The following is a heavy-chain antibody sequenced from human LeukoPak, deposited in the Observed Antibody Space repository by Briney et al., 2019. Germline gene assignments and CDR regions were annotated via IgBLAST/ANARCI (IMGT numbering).Heavy chain of an antibody. D-gene: IGHD4-17*01. CDR2: ISCRGG. CDR3: GRDPNGDYVGAFDM. Sequence: GGSLRLSCAASGFTFSSYAMTWVRQSPGKGLEGVSSISCRGGYYADSVKGRFSISRDNSKNTLYLQMNTLRAEDTAIYYCGRDPNGDYVGAFDMWGQGTMVTVSS. CDR1: GFTFSSYA. V-gene: IGHV3-23*01. J-gene: IGHJ3*02.